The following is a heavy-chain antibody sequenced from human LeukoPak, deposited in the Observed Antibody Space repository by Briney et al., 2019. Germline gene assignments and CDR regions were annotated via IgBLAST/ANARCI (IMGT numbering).Heavy chain of an antibody. CDR2: ISSSSSYI. Sequence: PGGSLRLSCAASGFTFSSYSMNWVRQAPGKGLEGVSSISSSSSYIYYADSVRGRFTISRDNAKNSLYLQMNSLRAEDTAVYYCAREPRTCSSTSCADDAFDIWGQGTMVTVSS. D-gene: IGHD2-2*01. CDR3: AREPRTCSSTSCADDAFDI. CDR1: GFTFSSYS. J-gene: IGHJ3*02. V-gene: IGHV3-21*01.